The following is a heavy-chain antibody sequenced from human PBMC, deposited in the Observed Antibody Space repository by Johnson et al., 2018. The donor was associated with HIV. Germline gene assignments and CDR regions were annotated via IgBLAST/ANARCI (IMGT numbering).Heavy chain of an antibody. Sequence: QVQLVESGGGLVKPGGSLRLSCAASGFTFSDHYMSWIRQAPGKGLEWVSYISSSGSTKYYTDSLKGRLTISRDNAKNSLYLQMNSLRVGDTAVYYCARSPLYDTTVFDIWGQGTRVTVSS. CDR1: GFTFSDHY. J-gene: IGHJ3*02. CDR2: ISSSGSTK. CDR3: ARSPLYDTTVFDI. D-gene: IGHD4-11*01. V-gene: IGHV3-11*04.